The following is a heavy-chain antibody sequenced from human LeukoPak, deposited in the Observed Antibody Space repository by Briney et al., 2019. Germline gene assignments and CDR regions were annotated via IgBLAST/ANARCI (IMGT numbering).Heavy chain of an antibody. D-gene: IGHD4-11*01. V-gene: IGHV4-61*02. CDR2: IYTSGST. Sequence: TSQTLSLTCTVSRGSISSGDYSRSWIRQPAGKGLEWFGRIYTSGSTNYNPSLKSRVTISVDTSKNQFSLNLSSVTAADTAVYYCARAPQATVTSYSYYYMDVWGKGTTVTVSS. CDR1: RGSISSGDYS. CDR3: ARAPQATVTSYSYYYMDV. J-gene: IGHJ6*03.